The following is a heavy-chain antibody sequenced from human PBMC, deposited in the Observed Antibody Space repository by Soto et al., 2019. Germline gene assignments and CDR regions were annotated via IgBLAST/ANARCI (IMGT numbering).Heavy chain of an antibody. CDR3: ARDKVNYDVWIVYYYYYGMDV. V-gene: IGHV6-1*01. J-gene: IGHJ6*02. CDR2: TYYRSKWYN. CDR1: GDSVSSNSAA. Sequence: SQTLSLTCVISGDSVSSNSAAWNWIRQSPSRGLEWLGRTYYRSKWYNDYAVSVKSRITINPDTSKNQFSLQLNSVTPEDTAVYYCARDKVNYDVWIVYYYYYGMDVWGQGTTVTVSS. D-gene: IGHD3-3*01.